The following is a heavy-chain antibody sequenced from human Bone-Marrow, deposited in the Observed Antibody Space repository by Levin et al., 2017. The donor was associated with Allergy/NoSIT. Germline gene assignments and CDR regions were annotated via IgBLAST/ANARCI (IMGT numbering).Heavy chain of an antibody. Sequence: ASVKVSCKVSGYTLTELSMHWVRQAPGKGLEWMGGFDPEDGETIYAQKFQGRVTMTEDTSTDTAYMELSSLRSEDTAVYYCATPLGVPRRITMVRGVIPYFDYWGQGTLVTVSS. J-gene: IGHJ4*02. CDR3: ATPLGVPRRITMVRGVIPYFDY. V-gene: IGHV1-24*01. CDR2: FDPEDGET. CDR1: GYTLTELS. D-gene: IGHD3-10*01.